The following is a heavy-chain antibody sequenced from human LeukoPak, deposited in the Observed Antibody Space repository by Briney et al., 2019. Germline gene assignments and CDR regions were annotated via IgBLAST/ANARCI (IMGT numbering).Heavy chain of an antibody. D-gene: IGHD2-2*01. J-gene: IGHJ4*02. Sequence: PGGSLRLSCAASGFIFSSYWMTWVRQAPGKGLEWVANIKQDGSEKNYVDSVKGRFTISRDNSKNTLFLQMNSLRAEDTAVYYCARDHRNTCSSASCYADYWGQGTLVTVSS. CDR3: ARDHRNTCSSASCYADY. CDR2: IKQDGSEK. CDR1: GFIFSSYW. V-gene: IGHV3-7*01.